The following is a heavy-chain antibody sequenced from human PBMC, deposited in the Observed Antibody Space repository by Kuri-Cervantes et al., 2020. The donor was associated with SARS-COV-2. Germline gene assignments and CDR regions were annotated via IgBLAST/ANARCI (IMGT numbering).Heavy chain of an antibody. J-gene: IGHJ3*02. CDR2: ISGSGGST. V-gene: IGHV3-23*01. CDR1: GFTFSSYA. CDR3: ASWLFDAFDI. D-gene: IGHD6-19*01. Sequence: ETLSLTCAASGFTFSSYAMSWVRQAPGKGLEWVSAISGSGGSTYYADSVKGRFTISRDNSKNTLYLQMNSLRAEDTAVYYCASWLFDAFDIWGQGTMVTVSS.